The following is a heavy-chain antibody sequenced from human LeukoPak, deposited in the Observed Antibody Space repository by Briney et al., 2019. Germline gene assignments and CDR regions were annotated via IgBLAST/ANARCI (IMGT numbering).Heavy chain of an antibody. J-gene: IGHJ4*02. CDR2: INSDGSST. CDR1: GFTFSSYW. V-gene: IGHV3-74*01. CDR3: ASPRGWFGEFSPIDY. D-gene: IGHD3-10*01. Sequence: PGGSLRLSCAASGFTFSSYWMHWVRQAPGKGLVWVSRINSDGSSTSYADSVKGRFTISRDNAKNTLYLQMNSLRAEDTAVYYCASPRGWFGEFSPIDYWGQGTLVTVSS.